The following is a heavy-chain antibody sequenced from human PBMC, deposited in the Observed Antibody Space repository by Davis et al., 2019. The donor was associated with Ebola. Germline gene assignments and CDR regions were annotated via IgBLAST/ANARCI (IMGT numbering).Heavy chain of an antibody. CDR3: AKAYGDYVPFYFEY. D-gene: IGHD4-17*01. CDR2: IWYDGSNK. J-gene: IGHJ4*02. Sequence: GGSLRLSCAASGFTFSSYWMSWVRQAPGKGLEWVAVIWYDGSNKYYADSVKGRFTIPRDNSKNTLYLQMDSLRAEDTAVYYCAKAYGDYVPFYFEYWGQGTQVTVSS. V-gene: IGHV3-33*08. CDR1: GFTFSSYW.